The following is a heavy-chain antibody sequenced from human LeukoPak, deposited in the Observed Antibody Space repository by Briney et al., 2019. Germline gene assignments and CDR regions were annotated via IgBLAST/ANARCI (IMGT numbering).Heavy chain of an antibody. CDR2: INPNSGGT. V-gene: IGHV1-2*02. CDR3: ARGLDYGDYWVPVYYFDY. D-gene: IGHD4-17*01. CDR1: GYTFTGYY. J-gene: IGHJ4*02. Sequence: ASVKVSCKASGYTFTGYYMHWVRQAPGQGLEWMGWINPNSGGTNYAQKFQGRVTMTRDTSISTAYMELSRLRSDDTAVYCCARGLDYGDYWVPVYYFDYWGQGTLVTVSS.